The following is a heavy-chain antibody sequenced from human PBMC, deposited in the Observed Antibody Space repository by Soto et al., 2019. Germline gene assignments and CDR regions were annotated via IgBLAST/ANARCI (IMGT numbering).Heavy chain of an antibody. CDR2: FDPEDGET. V-gene: IGHV1-24*01. D-gene: IGHD6-19*01. J-gene: IGHJ4*02. CDR1: GYTMTEVS. CDR3: ATSRRIAVAGTLDY. Sequence: ASVKGSCKGSGYTMTEVSVGWVRQATGKGLEWMGGFDPEDGETIYAQKFQGRVTMTEDTSTDTAYMELSSLRSEDTAVYYCATSRRIAVAGTLDYWGQGTLVTVSS.